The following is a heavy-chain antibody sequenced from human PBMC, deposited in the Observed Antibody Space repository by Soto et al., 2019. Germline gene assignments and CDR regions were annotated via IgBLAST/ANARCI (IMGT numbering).Heavy chain of an antibody. J-gene: IGHJ4*02. CDR2: IYYSGST. V-gene: IGHV4-31*03. Sequence: QVQLQESGPGLVRPSQPLSLTCTVSGGSLSRGTYYWTWIRQHPGKGLEWIGYIYYSGSTSYNPSLMSRVTMSIDTSKNQFSLKLSSVTAADTAGYYCARVYDYGDSEDYFDLGGQGTLVTVSS. CDR1: GGSLSRGTYY. CDR3: ARVYDYGDSEDYFDL. D-gene: IGHD4-17*01.